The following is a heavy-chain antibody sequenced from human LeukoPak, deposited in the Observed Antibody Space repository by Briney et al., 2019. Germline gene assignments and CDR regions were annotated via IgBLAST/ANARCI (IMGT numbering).Heavy chain of an antibody. D-gene: IGHD6-6*01. J-gene: IGHJ4*02. Sequence: PGGSLRLSCAASGFTFSSYWMSWVRQAPGKGLEWVANIKQDGSEKYYVDSVKGRFTISRDNVKNSLYLQMNSLRAEDTAVYYCARVGRAARFDYWGQGTLVTVSS. V-gene: IGHV3-7*01. CDR2: IKQDGSEK. CDR1: GFTFSSYW. CDR3: ARVGRAARFDY.